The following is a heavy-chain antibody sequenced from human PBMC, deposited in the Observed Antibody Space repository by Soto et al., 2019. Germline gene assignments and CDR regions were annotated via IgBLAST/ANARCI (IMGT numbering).Heavy chain of an antibody. CDR3: SGCSGGACHQNYGMDV. Sequence: EVHLVESGGGLVKPGGSLRLSCAVSGFTFSSCTMNWVRQAPGKGLEWVSSISPSTSHIYYADSVKGRFTISRDNAKNSPFLQMNSLRAADTAVYYCSGCSGGACHQNYGMDVWCQGTTVTVSS. D-gene: IGHD2-15*01. J-gene: IGHJ6*01. CDR1: GFTFSSCT. CDR2: ISPSTSHI. V-gene: IGHV3-21*01.